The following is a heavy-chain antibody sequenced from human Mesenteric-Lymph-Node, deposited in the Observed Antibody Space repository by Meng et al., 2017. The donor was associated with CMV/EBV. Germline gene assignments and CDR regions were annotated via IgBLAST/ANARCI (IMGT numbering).Heavy chain of an antibody. CDR2: IYHSGST. Sequence: CAGSGRSISSGGYSLSWILQQPGKGLEWIGYIYHSGSTYYNPSLKSRVTISVDRSKNQFSLKLSSVTAADTAVYYCARVGYRTTYFDYWGQGTLVTVSS. J-gene: IGHJ4*02. D-gene: IGHD5-24*01. CDR1: GRSISSGGYS. V-gene: IGHV4-30-2*01. CDR3: ARVGYRTTYFDY.